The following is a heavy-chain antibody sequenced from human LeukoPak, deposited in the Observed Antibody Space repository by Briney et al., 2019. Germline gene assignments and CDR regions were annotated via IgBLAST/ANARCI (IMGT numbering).Heavy chain of an antibody. CDR2: INHSGTIT. Sequence: ASVKVSCKASGITFTSYYIHWVRQAPGRGLEWMGKINHSGTITTYAPKYQGRVTVTKDTSTNTVYMELSSLRSDDTAVYYCALIAPPHNWGQGTLVTVSS. V-gene: IGHV1-46*01. CDR3: ALIAPPHN. CDR1: GITFTSYY. D-gene: IGHD6-13*01. J-gene: IGHJ4*02.